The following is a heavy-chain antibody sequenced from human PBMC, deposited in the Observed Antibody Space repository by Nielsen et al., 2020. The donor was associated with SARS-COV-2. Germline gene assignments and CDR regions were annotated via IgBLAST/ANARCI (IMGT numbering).Heavy chain of an antibody. CDR2: ISGSGGST. D-gene: IGHD3-3*01. CDR1: GFTFSRYA. CDR3: AKAFNRYYDFWSGRESAFDI. V-gene: IGHV3-23*01. J-gene: IGHJ3*02. Sequence: GGSLRLSCAASGFTFSRYAMSWVRQARGKVLEWVSAISGSGGSTYYADSLKGRFTISRDNSKNTLYLQMNSLRAEDTAVYYCAKAFNRYYDFWSGRESAFDIWGQGTMVTVSS.